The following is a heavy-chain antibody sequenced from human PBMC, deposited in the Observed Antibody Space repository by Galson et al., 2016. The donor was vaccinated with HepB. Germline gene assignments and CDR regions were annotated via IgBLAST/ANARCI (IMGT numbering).Heavy chain of an antibody. CDR2: ISDNGHAT. J-gene: IGHJ4*02. D-gene: IGHD1-14*01. Sequence: SCAGSGFTFNSYAMNWVRQAPGKGLEWISLISDNGHATYYADPVRGRFSIARDNSKNTLYLQMNSLRADDTAVYYCAKCPPGTRGSLDSWGQGTLVTVSS. CDR3: AKCPPGTRGSLDS. V-gene: IGHV3-23*01. CDR1: GFTFNSYA.